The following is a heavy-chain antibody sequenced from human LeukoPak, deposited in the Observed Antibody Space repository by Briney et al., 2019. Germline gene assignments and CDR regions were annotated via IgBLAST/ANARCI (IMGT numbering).Heavy chain of an antibody. J-gene: IGHJ4*02. Sequence: PGGSLRLSCAASGFTLSAFWMHWVRQAPGKGLEWVANINRDGSASYYVDSVRGRFTISRDNAKNSLFLQMNSLRAEDTAVYYCVGHNYWGQGTLVTVSS. V-gene: IGHV3-7*01. CDR1: GFTLSAFW. CDR2: INRDGSAS. CDR3: VGHNY.